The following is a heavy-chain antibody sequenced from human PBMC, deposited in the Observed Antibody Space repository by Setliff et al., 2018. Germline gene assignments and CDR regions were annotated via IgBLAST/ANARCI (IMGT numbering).Heavy chain of an antibody. CDR3: AFRRGYIYGLDN. CDR2: IDPEDGKT. V-gene: IGHV1-69-2*01. Sequence: ASVKVSCKASGYTFTDDYMYWVKQAPGKGLEWMGRIDPEDGKTVYAEKFQGRVVISADTSIDTVYLEIDSLRSEDTAVYYCAFRRGYIYGLDNWGQGTLVTVSS. D-gene: IGHD5-18*01. CDR1: GYTFTDDY. J-gene: IGHJ4*02.